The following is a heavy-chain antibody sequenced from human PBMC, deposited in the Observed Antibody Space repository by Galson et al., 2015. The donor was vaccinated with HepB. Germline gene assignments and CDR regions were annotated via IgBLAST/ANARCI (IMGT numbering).Heavy chain of an antibody. D-gene: IGHD5-18*01. J-gene: IGHJ5*01. CDR3: AKGYGLFDS. Sequence: SLRLSCAASGLTFSRHTMSWLRQTPGQGLQWVSYISTNGATIHYADSVKGRFSISRDNTKNTLSLQMNSLRAEDTALYYCAKGYGLFDSWGQGTLVTVSS. CDR1: GLTFSRHT. CDR2: ISTNGATI. V-gene: IGHV3-23*01.